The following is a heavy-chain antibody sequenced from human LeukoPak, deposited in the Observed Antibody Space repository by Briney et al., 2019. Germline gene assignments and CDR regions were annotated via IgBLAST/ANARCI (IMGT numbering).Heavy chain of an antibody. V-gene: IGHV3-23*01. CDR2: ISGSGDST. D-gene: IGHD3-16*02. J-gene: IGHJ5*02. Sequence: GGSLRLSCAASGFTFSSFALSWVRQAPGKGLEWVSSISGSGDSTYYMESVKGRFTISRDNSKNTLYLQMNSLRAEDTAVYYCARDGDDYVWGSYRNSNWFDPWGQGTLVTVSS. CDR1: GFTFSSFA. CDR3: ARDGDDYVWGSYRNSNWFDP.